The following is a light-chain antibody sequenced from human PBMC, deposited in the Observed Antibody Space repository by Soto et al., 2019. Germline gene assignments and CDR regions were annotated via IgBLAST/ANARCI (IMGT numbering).Light chain of an antibody. CDR1: QSVSSSY. Sequence: EIVLTQSPATLSLSPGERATLSCGASQSVSSSYLAWYQQKPGLAPRLLIYDASSRTTGIPDRFSGSGSGTDFTLTISRREPEDFALYYCQQYGSSPWTFGQGTKVEIK. J-gene: IGKJ1*01. CDR3: QQYGSSPWT. CDR2: DAS. V-gene: IGKV3D-20*01.